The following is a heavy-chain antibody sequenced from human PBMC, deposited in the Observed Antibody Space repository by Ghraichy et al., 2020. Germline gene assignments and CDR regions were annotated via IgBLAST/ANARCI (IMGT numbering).Heavy chain of an antibody. V-gene: IGHV3-33*01. J-gene: IGHJ4*02. CDR1: GFTFRSYG. Sequence: GGSLRLSWEASGFTFRSYGMHWVRQAPGKGLEWVAAIWYDGSKSYYADSVRGRFTISRDNSKNTLFLQMGSLRVDDTALYYCATPTGDWSYWGQGILVTV. CDR2: IWYDGSKS. CDR3: ATPTGDWSY. D-gene: IGHD7-27*01.